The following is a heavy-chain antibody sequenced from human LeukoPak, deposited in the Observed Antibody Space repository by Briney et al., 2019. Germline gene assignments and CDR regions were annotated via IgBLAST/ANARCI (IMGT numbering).Heavy chain of an antibody. D-gene: IGHD3-10*01. V-gene: IGHV4-34*01. CDR2: INHSGST. CDR3: ARARITMVRGVMQYYYYYYGIDV. J-gene: IGHJ6*02. Sequence: SETLSLTCTVSGGSISSYYWSWIRQPPGKGLEWIGEINHSGSTNYNPSLKSGVTISVDTSKNKFSLKLSSVTAADTAVYYCARARITMVRGVMQYYYYYYGIDVWGQGTTVTVSS. CDR1: GGSISSYY.